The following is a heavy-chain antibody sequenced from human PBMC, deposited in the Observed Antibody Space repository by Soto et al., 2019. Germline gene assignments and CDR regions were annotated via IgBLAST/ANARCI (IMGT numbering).Heavy chain of an antibody. CDR3: ARDQRDDFWSGYRPHASRGAFDI. D-gene: IGHD3-3*01. CDR2: ISAYNGNT. Sequence: ASVKVSCKASGYTFTSYGISWVRQAPGQGLEWMGWISAYNGNTNYAQKLQGRVTMTTDTSTSTAYMELRSLRSDDTAVYYCARDQRDDFWSGYRPHASRGAFDIWGQGTMVTVSS. CDR1: GYTFTSYG. V-gene: IGHV1-18*01. J-gene: IGHJ3*02.